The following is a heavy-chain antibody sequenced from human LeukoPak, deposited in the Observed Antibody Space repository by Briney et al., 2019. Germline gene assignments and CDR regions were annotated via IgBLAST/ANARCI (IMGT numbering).Heavy chain of an antibody. CDR3: ARGGRYYYGSGEEINDY. J-gene: IGHJ4*02. CDR2: INHSGST. D-gene: IGHD3-10*01. V-gene: IGHV4-34*01. Sequence: SETLSLTCAVYGGSFSGYYWSWIRQPPEKGLEWIGEINHSGSTNYNPSLKSRVTISVDTSKNQFSLKLSSVTAADTAVYYCARGGRYYYGSGEEINDYWGQGTLVTVSS. CDR1: GGSFSGYY.